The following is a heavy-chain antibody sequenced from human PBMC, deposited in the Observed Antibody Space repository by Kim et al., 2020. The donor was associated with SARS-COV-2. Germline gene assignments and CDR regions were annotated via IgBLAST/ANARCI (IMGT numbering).Heavy chain of an antibody. J-gene: IGHJ6*04. CDR3: ARDGTIFSLYYYYYGMDV. D-gene: IGHD3-3*01. Sequence: KGRLTSSRDNAKNSLYLQMNSLRAEDTAVYYCARDGTIFSLYYYYYGMDVWGEGTTVTVSS. V-gene: IGHV3-11*05.